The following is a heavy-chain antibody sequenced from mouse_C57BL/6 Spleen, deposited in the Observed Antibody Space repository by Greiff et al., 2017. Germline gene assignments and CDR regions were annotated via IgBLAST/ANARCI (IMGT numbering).Heavy chain of an antibody. Sequence: EVQGVEPEGGLVQPGSSMKLSCTASGFTFSDYYMAWVRQVPEKGLEWVANINYDGSSTYYLDSLKSRFIISRDNAKNILYLQMSSLKSEDTATYNGERSYDVYYGPYDDWGHGTTLTVSS. J-gene: IGHJ2*01. CDR3: ERSYDVYYGPYDD. V-gene: IGHV5-16*01. CDR1: GFTFSDYY. CDR2: INYDGSST. D-gene: IGHD2-3*01.